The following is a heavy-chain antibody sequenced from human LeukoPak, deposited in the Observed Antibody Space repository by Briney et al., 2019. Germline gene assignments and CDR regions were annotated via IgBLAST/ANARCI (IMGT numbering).Heavy chain of an antibody. V-gene: IGHV1-69*04. D-gene: IGHD3-22*01. CDR3: ARVGVYYDSSGYQRWFDP. J-gene: IGHJ5*02. CDR2: IIPIFGIA. CDR1: GGTFSRYA. Sequence: GSSVKVSCKASGGTFSRYAISWVRQAPGQGLEWMGRIIPIFGIANYAQKFQGRVTITADKSTSTAYMELSSLRSEDTAVYYCARVGVYYDSSGYQRWFDPWGQGTLVTVSS.